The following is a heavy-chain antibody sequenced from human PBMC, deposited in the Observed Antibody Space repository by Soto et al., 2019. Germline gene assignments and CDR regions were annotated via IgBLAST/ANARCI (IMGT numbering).Heavy chain of an antibody. J-gene: IGHJ5*02. CDR1: GFTFSSYA. V-gene: IGHV3-30-3*01. Sequence: HPGGSLRLSCAASGFTFSSYAMHWVRQAPGKGLEWVAVISYDGSNKYYADSVKGRFTISRDNSKNTLYLQMNSLRAEDTAVYYCARDRTLGGSGPNWFDPWGQGTLVTVSS. D-gene: IGHD3-3*01. CDR2: ISYDGSNK. CDR3: ARDRTLGGSGPNWFDP.